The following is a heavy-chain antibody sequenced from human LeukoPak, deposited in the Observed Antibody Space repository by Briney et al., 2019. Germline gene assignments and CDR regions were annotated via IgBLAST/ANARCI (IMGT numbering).Heavy chain of an antibody. CDR3: AKRGYSDSSGYAPLFAH. CDR1: GFTFSSYA. D-gene: IGHD3-22*01. Sequence: PGGSLRLSCAASGFTFSSYAMSWVRQAPGKGLSWVTGISGSGGSTYYADSVKGRFTISRDNSKNTLYLQMNSLRAEDTAVYYCAKRGYSDSSGYAPLFAHWGQGTVVTVSS. J-gene: IGHJ4*02. V-gene: IGHV3-23*01. CDR2: ISGSGGST.